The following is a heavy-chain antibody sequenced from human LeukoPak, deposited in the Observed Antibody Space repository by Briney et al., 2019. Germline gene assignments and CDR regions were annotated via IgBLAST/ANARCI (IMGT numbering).Heavy chain of an antibody. J-gene: IGHJ3*02. CDR3: ARDYYDSSGYDAFDI. CDR1: GFTFSSYV. CDR2: ISYDGSNK. V-gene: IGHV3-30*19. D-gene: IGHD3-22*01. Sequence: GGSLRLSCAASGFTFSSYVMHWVRQAPGKGLEWVAVISYDGSNKYYADSVKGRFTISRDNSKNTLYLQMNSLRAEDTAVYYCARDYYDSSGYDAFDIWGQGTMVTVSS.